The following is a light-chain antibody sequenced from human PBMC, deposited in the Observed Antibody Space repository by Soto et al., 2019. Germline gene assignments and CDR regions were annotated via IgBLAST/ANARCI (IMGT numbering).Light chain of an antibody. CDR3: QKYGTAPPWT. J-gene: IGKJ1*01. CDR2: AAS. Sequence: DIQMTQSPSSLSASVGDRVTITCRASQGISNYLAWYQQKPGKVPKLLIYAASTLQSGVPSRFGGSGSGTDFTLTISSLQPEDVATYYCQKYGTAPPWTFGQGTKVEIK. V-gene: IGKV1-27*01. CDR1: QGISNY.